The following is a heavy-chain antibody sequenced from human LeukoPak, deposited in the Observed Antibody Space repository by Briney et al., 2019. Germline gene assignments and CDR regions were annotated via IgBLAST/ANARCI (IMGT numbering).Heavy chain of an antibody. J-gene: IGHJ4*02. V-gene: IGHV1-2*02. D-gene: IGHD2-8*01. Sequence: ASVTVSFTASGYTFTAYYIHWVRQAPGQGLEWMGWINPISGGTSFARNFQGRVTMTRDRSITTACMELASLRSDDTAVYYCARRQIDCTTTDCYVDCWGQGTLVTVSS. CDR2: INPISGGT. CDR1: GYTFTAYY. CDR3: ARRQIDCTTTDCYVDC.